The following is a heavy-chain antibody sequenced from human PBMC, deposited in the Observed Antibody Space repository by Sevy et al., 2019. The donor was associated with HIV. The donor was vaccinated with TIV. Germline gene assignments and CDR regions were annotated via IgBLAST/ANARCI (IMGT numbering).Heavy chain of an antibody. Sequence: GGSLRLSCAASGFTFSGYYMTWVRQTPGKGLEWVANIKQDGGEIYYVDSVKGRFTISRDNAKNSLYLQMNSLRAEDTAVYYCARERDQRGRYFDWSRGYYYMDVWGKGTTVTVSS. D-gene: IGHD3-9*01. CDR2: IKQDGGEI. CDR1: GFTFSGYY. V-gene: IGHV3-7*01. J-gene: IGHJ6*03. CDR3: ARERDQRGRYFDWSRGYYYMDV.